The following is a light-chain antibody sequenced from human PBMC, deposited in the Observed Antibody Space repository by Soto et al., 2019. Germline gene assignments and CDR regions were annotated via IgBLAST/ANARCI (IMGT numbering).Light chain of an antibody. CDR1: SSDVGGYNS. CDR2: EVS. J-gene: IGLJ1*01. V-gene: IGLV2-8*01. CDR3: SSYAGSNDYV. Sequence: QSALTQPPSASGSPGQSVTISCTGTSSDVGGYNSVSWYQQHPGKAPKLMINEVSKRPSGVPDRFSGSNSGNTASLTVSGLQAEDEADYYGSSYAGSNDYVFGTGTKLTVL.